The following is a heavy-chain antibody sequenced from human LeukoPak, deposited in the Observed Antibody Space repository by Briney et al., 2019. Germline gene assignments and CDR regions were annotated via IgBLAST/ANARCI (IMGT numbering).Heavy chain of an antibody. Sequence: PSETLSLTCTVSGYSISSGYYWGWIRQPPGKGLEWIGSIYHSGSTYYNPSLKSRVTISVDKSKNQFSLKLSSVTAADTAVYYCAGSQSSNSYYYYYMDVWGKGTTVTVSS. CDR2: IYHSGST. CDR1: GYSISSGYY. V-gene: IGHV4-38-2*02. D-gene: IGHD4-11*01. J-gene: IGHJ6*03. CDR3: AGSQSSNSYYYYYMDV.